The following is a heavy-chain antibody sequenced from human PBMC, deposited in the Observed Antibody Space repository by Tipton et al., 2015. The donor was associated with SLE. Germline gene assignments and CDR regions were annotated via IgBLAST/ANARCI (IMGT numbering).Heavy chain of an antibody. CDR2: IYYSGSI. CDR1: GGSISSYY. CDR3: ARAGYSYDSGYYFDH. J-gene: IGHJ4*02. V-gene: IGHV4-59*01. D-gene: IGHD5-18*01. Sequence: TLSLTCTVSGGSISSYYWSWIRQPPGKGLEWIGYIYYSGSISYNPSLKSRVTISLDTSKNQFSLKLSSMTAADTAVYYCARAGYSYDSGYYFDHWGQGTLVTVSS.